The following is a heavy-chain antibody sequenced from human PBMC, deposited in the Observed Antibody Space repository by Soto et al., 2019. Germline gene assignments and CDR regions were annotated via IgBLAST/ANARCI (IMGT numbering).Heavy chain of an antibody. D-gene: IGHD3-10*01. CDR3: ASGPSGYFDY. Sequence: ASVKVSCKASGYTFTSCGINWVRQAPGQRLEWMGWINAGNGNTKYSQKFQGRVTITRDTSASTAYMELSSLRSEDTAVYYCASGPSGYFDYWGQGTLVTVSS. CDR1: GYTFTSCG. CDR2: INAGNGNT. J-gene: IGHJ4*02. V-gene: IGHV1-3*01.